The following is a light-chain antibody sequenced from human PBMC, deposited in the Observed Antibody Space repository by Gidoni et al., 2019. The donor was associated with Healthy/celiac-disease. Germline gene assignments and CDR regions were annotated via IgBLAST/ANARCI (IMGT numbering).Light chain of an antibody. J-gene: IGKJ4*01. CDR1: QGISSY. CDR2: AAS. Sequence: DIQLTQSPSFLSASVGDRVTITCRASQGISSYLAWYQQKPGKAPKLLIYAASTLQSGVPSRFSGSGSGTEFTLTISSLQPEDFATYYCHAGSVGGGTKVEIK. CDR3: HAGS. V-gene: IGKV1-9*01.